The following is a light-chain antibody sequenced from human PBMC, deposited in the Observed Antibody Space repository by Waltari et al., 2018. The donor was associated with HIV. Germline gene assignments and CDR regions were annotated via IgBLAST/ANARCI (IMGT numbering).Light chain of an antibody. CDR3: AAWDDIRSGWI. V-gene: IGLV1-47*01. J-gene: IGLJ2*01. CDR1: PSDLGNDY. CDR2: KND. Sequence: QSVLTQTPSASGTPGQRVTLSCSGSPSDLGNDYVYWFQQFPGTPPKVLIYKNDQRPSGVSDRFSASKSGTSASLAISGLRTEDESDFYCAAWDDIRSGWIFGGGTKLTVL.